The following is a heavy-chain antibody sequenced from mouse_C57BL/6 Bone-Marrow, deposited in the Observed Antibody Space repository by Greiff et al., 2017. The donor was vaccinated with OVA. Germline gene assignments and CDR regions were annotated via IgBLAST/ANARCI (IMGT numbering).Heavy chain of an antibody. CDR1: GYTFTDYY. J-gene: IGHJ3*01. CDR2: INPYNGGT. CDR3: ARKGRVGIYYGNYGGFAY. D-gene: IGHD2-1*01. V-gene: IGHV1-19*01. Sequence: DVQLQESGPVLVKPGASVKMSCKASGYTFTDYYMNWVKQSHGKSLEWIGVINPYNGGTSYNQKFKGKATLTVDKSSSTAYMELNSLTSEDSAVYYCARKGRVGIYYGNYGGFAYWGQGTLVTVSA.